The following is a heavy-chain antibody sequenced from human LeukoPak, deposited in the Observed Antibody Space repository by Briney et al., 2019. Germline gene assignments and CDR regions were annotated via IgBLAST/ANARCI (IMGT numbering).Heavy chain of an antibody. CDR1: GGTFSSYA. D-gene: IGHD4-23*01. CDR3: AGDYGGNSGAFDI. J-gene: IGHJ3*02. CDR2: IIPIFGTA. V-gene: IGHV1-69*05. Sequence: SVKVSCKASGGTFSSYAISWVRQAPGQGLEWMGRIIPIFGTANYAQKFQGRVTITTDESTSTAYMEPSSLRSEDTAVYYCAGDYGGNSGAFDIWGQGTMVTVSS.